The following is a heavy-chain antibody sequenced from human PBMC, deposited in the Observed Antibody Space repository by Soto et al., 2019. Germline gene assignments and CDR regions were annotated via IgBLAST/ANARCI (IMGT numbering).Heavy chain of an antibody. D-gene: IGHD3-10*01. CDR1: GGSVSSRRYF. CDR3: ATIPLWLGDLYFDN. CDR2: IYYNGNT. V-gene: IGHV4-61*01. Sequence: TSETLSLTCNVSGGSVSSRRYFWSWIRQTPGKTQEWIGHIYYNGNTNYNPSLKSRVTVSVDTSRDQFSLKLSSVTAADTAVYHCATIPLWLGDLYFDNWGQGTLVTVSS. J-gene: IGHJ4*02.